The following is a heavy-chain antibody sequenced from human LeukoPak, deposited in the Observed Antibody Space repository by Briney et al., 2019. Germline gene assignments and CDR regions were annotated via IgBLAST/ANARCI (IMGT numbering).Heavy chain of an antibody. CDR1: GGSIRSSYYY. D-gene: IGHD3-3*01. J-gene: IGHJ5*02. Sequence: SETLSLTCTVSGGSIRSSYYYWGWIRQPPGKGLEWIGSIYDSGSTYYNPSLKSRVTISVDTSKNQFSLKLSSVTVADTAVYYCARLYLGRITIFGVRQTEEGFDPWGQGTLVTVSS. CDR2: IYDSGST. CDR3: ARLYLGRITIFGVRQTEEGFDP. V-gene: IGHV4-39*01.